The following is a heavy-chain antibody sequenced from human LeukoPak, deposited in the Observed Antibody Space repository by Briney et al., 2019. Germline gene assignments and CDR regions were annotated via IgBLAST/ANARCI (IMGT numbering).Heavy chain of an antibody. Sequence: PGGSLRLSCAASGFTFDDYGMGWVRQAPGKGLEWVSGINWNGGSTGYADSVKGRFTISRDNAKNSLYLQMNSLRAEDTALYYCARVYSSGPYAGVDPWGQGTLVTVSS. CDR2: INWNGGST. CDR3: ARVYSSGPYAGVDP. V-gene: IGHV3-20*04. CDR1: GFTFDDYG. J-gene: IGHJ5*02. D-gene: IGHD3-10*01.